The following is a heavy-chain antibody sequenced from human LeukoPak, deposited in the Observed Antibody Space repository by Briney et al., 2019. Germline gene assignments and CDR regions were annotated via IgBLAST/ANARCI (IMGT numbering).Heavy chain of an antibody. CDR1: GGSISSYY. CDR3: ARRSCSGGRCYYAY. Sequence: SETLSLTCTVSGGSISSYYWSWIRQPPGKGLEWIGSISYSDSTNYNPSLMSRVTISVDTSKNQSSMKLSSVTAADTAVYYCARRSCSGGRCYYAYWGQGTLVTVSS. D-gene: IGHD2-15*01. CDR2: ISYSDST. V-gene: IGHV4-59*08. J-gene: IGHJ4*02.